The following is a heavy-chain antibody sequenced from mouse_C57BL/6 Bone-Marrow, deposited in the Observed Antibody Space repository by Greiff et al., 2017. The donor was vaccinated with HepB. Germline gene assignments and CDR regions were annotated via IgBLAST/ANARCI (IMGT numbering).Heavy chain of an antibody. CDR2: IYPGGGDT. CDR1: GYAFSSSW. V-gene: IGHV1-82*01. Sequence: VQLQQSGPELVKPGASVKISCKASGYAFSSSWMNWVKQRPGKGLEWIGRIYPGGGDTNYNGKFKGKATLTADKSSSTAYMQLSSLTSEDSAVYFCAMLYYGSSYNAMDYWGQGTSVTVSS. CDR3: AMLYYGSSYNAMDY. J-gene: IGHJ4*01. D-gene: IGHD1-1*01.